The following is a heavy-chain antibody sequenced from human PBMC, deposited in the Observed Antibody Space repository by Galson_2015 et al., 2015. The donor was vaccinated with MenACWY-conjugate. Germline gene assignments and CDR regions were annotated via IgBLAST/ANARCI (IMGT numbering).Heavy chain of an antibody. CDR1: GFTFSTYW. D-gene: IGHD3-10*01. J-gene: IGHJ4*02. V-gene: IGHV3-7*03. Sequence: SLRLSCAASGFTFSTYWMSWVRQAPGKGLEWVASIKQDGTEISYVDSMKGRFTISRDNAKNSLYLQLNSLRAEDTAVYYCARGFISPTHWGQGTLVTVSS. CDR2: IKQDGTEI. CDR3: ARGFISPTH.